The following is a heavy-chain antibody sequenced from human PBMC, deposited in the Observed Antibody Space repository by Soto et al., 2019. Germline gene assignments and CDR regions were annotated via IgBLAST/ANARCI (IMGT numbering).Heavy chain of an antibody. D-gene: IGHD5-12*01. CDR3: AREDYSGYDDYYYYGMDV. J-gene: IGHJ6*02. CDR1: GFTFSSYG. Sequence: QVQLVESGGGVVQPGRSLRLSCAASGFTFSSYGMHWVRQAPGKGLEWVAVIWYDGSNKYYADSVKGRFTISRDNSKNTLYLQMNSLRAEDTAVYYCAREDYSGYDDYYYYGMDVWGQGTTVTVSS. CDR2: IWYDGSNK. V-gene: IGHV3-33*01.